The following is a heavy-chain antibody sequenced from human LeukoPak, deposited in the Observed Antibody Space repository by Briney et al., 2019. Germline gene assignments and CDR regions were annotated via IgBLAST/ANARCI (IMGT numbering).Heavy chain of an antibody. CDR1: GYTFTGYY. D-gene: IGHD6-13*01. Sequence: ASVKVSCKASGYTFTGYYMHWVRQAPGPGLEWMGWINPNSGGTNYAQKFQGRATMTRDTSISTAYMELSRLRSDDTAVYYCAAGYSSSWSSFDYWGQGTLVTVSS. J-gene: IGHJ4*02. V-gene: IGHV1-2*02. CDR3: AAGYSSSWSSFDY. CDR2: INPNSGGT.